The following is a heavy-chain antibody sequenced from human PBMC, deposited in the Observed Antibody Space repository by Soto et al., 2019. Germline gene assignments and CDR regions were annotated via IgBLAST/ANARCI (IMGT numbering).Heavy chain of an antibody. CDR2: MNPNSGNT. D-gene: IGHD6-13*01. Sequence: QVQLVQSGAEVKKPGSSVKVSCKASGYTFTSYDINWVRQATGQGLEWMGWMNPNSGNTDYAQKFQGRVTMTRNTSISTAYMELSSLRSEETAVYYCARERSAAGAGWVDPWGQGTVVTVSS. J-gene: IGHJ5*02. V-gene: IGHV1-8*01. CDR3: ARERSAAGAGWVDP. CDR1: GYTFTSYD.